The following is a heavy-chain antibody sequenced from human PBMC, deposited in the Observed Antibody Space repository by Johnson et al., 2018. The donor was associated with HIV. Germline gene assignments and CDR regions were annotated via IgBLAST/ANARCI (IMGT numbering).Heavy chain of an antibody. Sequence: VQLVESGGGLVQPGGSLRLSCAASGFTFSGYAMSWVRQAPGKGLDWVSTISGSGGSTYSADSVKGRFTISRDNSENTLYLQMNSLRAEDTAMYYCATSGLTLGSSSSHAFDIWGQGTMVTVSS. CDR2: ISGSGGST. J-gene: IGHJ3*02. V-gene: IGHV3-23*04. D-gene: IGHD6-6*01. CDR3: ATSGLTLGSSSSHAFDI. CDR1: GFTFSGYA.